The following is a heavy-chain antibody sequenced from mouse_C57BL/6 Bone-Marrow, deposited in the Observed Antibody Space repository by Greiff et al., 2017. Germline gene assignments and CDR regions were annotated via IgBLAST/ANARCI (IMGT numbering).Heavy chain of an antibody. D-gene: IGHD2-4*01. CDR2: IRSKSNNYAT. CDR1: GFSFNTYA. Sequence: EVLLVESGGGLVQPKGSLTLSCAASGFSFNTYAMNWVRQAPGKGLEWVARIRSKSNNYATYYADSVKDSFTISRDDSESMLYLQSNNVKTGDTDVYYCVVMIRRAMDYWGQGTSVTVSS. V-gene: IGHV10-1*01. CDR3: VVMIRRAMDY. J-gene: IGHJ4*01.